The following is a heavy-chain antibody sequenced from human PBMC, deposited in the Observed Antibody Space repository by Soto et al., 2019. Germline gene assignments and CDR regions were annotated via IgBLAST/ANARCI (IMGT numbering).Heavy chain of an antibody. Sequence: PSETLSLTCAVYGGSFSGYYWSWIRQPPGKGLEWIGEINHSGSTNYNPSLKSRVTISVDTSKNQFSLQLSPVTAADTAFYYCGRERRYSDSSTLSGYYYAMDVWGQGTSVTVSS. CDR2: INHSGST. V-gene: IGHV4-34*01. CDR3: GRERRYSDSSTLSGYYYAMDV. J-gene: IGHJ6*02. D-gene: IGHD3-22*01. CDR1: GGSFSGYY.